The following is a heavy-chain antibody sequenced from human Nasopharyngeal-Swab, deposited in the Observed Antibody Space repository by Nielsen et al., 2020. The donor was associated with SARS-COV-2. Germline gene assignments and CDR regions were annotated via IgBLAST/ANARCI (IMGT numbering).Heavy chain of an antibody. CDR1: GYTFTSYV. J-gene: IGHJ1*01. V-gene: IGHV1-3*01. D-gene: IGHD6-19*01. Sequence: ASVKVSCKASGYTFTSYVIHWVRQAPGQRLEWMGWINAGNGNTKYSQNFQGRVTVTRDTSASTAYMELSSLRSEDTAVYYCARAQGVGSGWTLPWHWGQGTLVTVSS. CDR3: ARAQGVGSGWTLPWH. CDR2: INAGNGNT.